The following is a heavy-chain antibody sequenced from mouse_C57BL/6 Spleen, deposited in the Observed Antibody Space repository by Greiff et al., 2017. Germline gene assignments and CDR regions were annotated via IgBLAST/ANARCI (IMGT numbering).Heavy chain of an antibody. J-gene: IGHJ4*01. CDR3: ARHEEGYYSNYDYAMDY. Sequence: QVQLQQSGAELVKPGASVKLSCKASGYTFTEYTIHWVKQRSGQGLEWIGWFYPGIGSIKYNEKFKDKATLTADKSSSTVYMELSRLTSEDSAVYFCARHEEGYYSNYDYAMDYWGQGTSVTVSS. D-gene: IGHD2-5*01. CDR2: FYPGIGSI. V-gene: IGHV1-62-2*01. CDR1: GYTFTEYT.